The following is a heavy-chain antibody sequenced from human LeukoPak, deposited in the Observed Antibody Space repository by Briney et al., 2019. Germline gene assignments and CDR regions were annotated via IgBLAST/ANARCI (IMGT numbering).Heavy chain of an antibody. CDR3: ARGERKLDHFYY. J-gene: IGHJ4*02. CDR1: GCTLTELS. Sequence: ASVKVSCKVSGCTLTELSMYWVRQAPGKGLEWMGGFDPEDGETIYAQKFQGRVTMTEDTSTDTAYMELSSLRSEDTAVYYCARGERKLDHFYYWGQGTLVTVSS. V-gene: IGHV1-24*01. CDR2: FDPEDGET. D-gene: IGHD1-1*01.